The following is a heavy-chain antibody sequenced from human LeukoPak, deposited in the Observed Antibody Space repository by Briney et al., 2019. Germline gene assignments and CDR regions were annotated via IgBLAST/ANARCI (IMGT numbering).Heavy chain of an antibody. CDR1: GFTFSTYW. CDR2: IKGDESAK. Sequence: GGSLRLSCAASGFTFSTYWMAWVRQAPGKGLEWVANIKGDESAKHQADSVKGRFTTSRDNAQNSVYLQMSSLRGEDTAVYYCARDVGGSLDYWGQGTLVTVSS. J-gene: IGHJ4*02. V-gene: IGHV3-7*01. CDR3: ARDVGGSLDY. D-gene: IGHD1-26*01.